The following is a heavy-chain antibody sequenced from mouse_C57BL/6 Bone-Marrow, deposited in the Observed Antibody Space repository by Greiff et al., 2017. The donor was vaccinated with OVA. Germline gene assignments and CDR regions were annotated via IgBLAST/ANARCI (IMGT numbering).Heavy chain of an antibody. V-gene: IGHV1-15*01. Sequence: VQLQQSGVELVRPGASVTLSCKASGYTFTDYEMHWVKPTPVHGLEWIGALDPETGGPAYNQKFKGKAILPAAKSSSTAYRERRSRTSEDSAVYYCTRDDDGISGIYAMDYWGQGTSVTVSS. J-gene: IGHJ4*01. CDR1: GYTFTDYE. D-gene: IGHD1-1*01. CDR3: TRDDDGISGIYAMDY. CDR2: LDPETGGP.